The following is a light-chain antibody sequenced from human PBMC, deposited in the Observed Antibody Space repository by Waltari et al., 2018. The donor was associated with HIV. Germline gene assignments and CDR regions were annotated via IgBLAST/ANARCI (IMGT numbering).Light chain of an antibody. CDR3: KSTTTRRTPCV. CDR1: DSDIGGHNS. V-gene: IGLV2-14*01. Sequence: QSALTQPASVSGSPGQSITISCTGTDSDIGGHNSVAWYQQHPGKAPKLIIYDVTNPPSAGSSRFSGPKSGNTASLTISGPQAEDEADYYCKSTTTRRTPCVFGSGTKVTVL. CDR2: DVT. J-gene: IGLJ1*01.